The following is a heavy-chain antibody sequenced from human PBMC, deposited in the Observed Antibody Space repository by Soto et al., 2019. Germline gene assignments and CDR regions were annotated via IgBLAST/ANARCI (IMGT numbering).Heavy chain of an antibody. CDR3: ARDEGDYYYYYYMDV. Sequence: GGSLRLSCAASGFTFSSYSMNWVRQAPGKGLEWVSYISSSSSTIYYADSVKGRFTISRDNAKNSLYLQMNSLRAEDTAVYYCARDEGDYYYYYYMDVWGKGTTVTVSS. V-gene: IGHV3-48*01. CDR2: ISSSSSTI. J-gene: IGHJ6*03. CDR1: GFTFSSYS.